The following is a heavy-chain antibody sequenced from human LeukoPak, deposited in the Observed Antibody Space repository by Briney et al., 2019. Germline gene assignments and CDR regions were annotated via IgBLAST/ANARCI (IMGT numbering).Heavy chain of an antibody. CDR1: GGSISSYY. V-gene: IGHV4-59*01. D-gene: IGHD3-10*01. CDR3: ARSFFPYGSGGYFDY. CDR2: IYYSGST. Sequence: SETLSLTCSVSGGSISSYYWSWIRQPPGKGLEWIGYIYYSGSTNYNPSLKSRVTISVDTSKNQFSLKLSSVTAADTAVYYCARSFFPYGSGGYFDYWGQGTLVTVSS. J-gene: IGHJ4*02.